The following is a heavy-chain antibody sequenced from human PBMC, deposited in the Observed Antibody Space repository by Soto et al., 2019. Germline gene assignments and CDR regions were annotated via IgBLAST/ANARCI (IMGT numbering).Heavy chain of an antibody. J-gene: IGHJ5*02. CDR1: GGSILDSTYY. Sequence: SETLSLTCTVSGGSILDSTYYWAWIRQSPGKGLEWIGTIFYSGGTFYTPSLKSRVTMSVDASNNQFSLKLSSVTAADTAVYYCARQASGYYYGWYDPWGQGTLVTVSS. D-gene: IGHD3-22*01. V-gene: IGHV4-39*01. CDR2: IFYSGGT. CDR3: ARQASGYYYGWYDP.